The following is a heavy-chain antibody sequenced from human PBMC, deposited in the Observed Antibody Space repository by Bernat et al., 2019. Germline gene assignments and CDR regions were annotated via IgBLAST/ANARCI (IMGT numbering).Heavy chain of an antibody. D-gene: IGHD3-22*01. Sequence: EVQLVESGGGLVKPGGSLRLSCAASGFTFSSYSMSWVRQAPGKGLEWVSSISSSSSSIYYADSVKGRFTISRDNAKNSLYLQMNSLRAEDTAVYYCAREYYYDSSGYYSAMDYWGQGTLVTVSS. CDR2: ISSSSSSI. J-gene: IGHJ4*02. V-gene: IGHV3-21*01. CDR1: GFTFSSYS. CDR3: AREYYYDSSGYYSAMDY.